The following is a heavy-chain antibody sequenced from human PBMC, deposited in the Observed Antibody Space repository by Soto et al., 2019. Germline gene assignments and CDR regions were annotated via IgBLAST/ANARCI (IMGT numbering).Heavy chain of an antibody. J-gene: IGHJ4*02. CDR1: GFSLSTSGVG. Sequence: QITLKESGPTLVKPTQTLTLTCTFSGFSLSTSGVGVGWIRQPPGKALEWLALIYWDDDKRYSPSLKSRLTITKNSSKIQVVLTMTNTDPVDTAPYYGAHSLAATGLFDYWGQGTLVTVSS. CDR2: IYWDDDK. D-gene: IGHD6-13*01. CDR3: AHSLAATGLFDY. V-gene: IGHV2-5*02.